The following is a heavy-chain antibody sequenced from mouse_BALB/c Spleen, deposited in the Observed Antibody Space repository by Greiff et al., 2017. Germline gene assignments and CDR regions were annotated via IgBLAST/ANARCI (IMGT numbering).Heavy chain of an antibody. V-gene: IGHV7-3*02. D-gene: IGHD1-1*01. CDR2: IRNKANGYTT. J-gene: IGHJ4*01. CDR1: GFTFTDYY. Sequence: EVMLVESGGGLVQPGGSLRLSCATSGFTFTDYYMSWVRQPPGKALEWLGFIRNKANGYTTEYSASVKGRFTISRDNSQSILYLQMNTLRAEDSATYYCARALYYYGSRWAMDYWGQGTSVTVSS. CDR3: ARALYYYGSRWAMDY.